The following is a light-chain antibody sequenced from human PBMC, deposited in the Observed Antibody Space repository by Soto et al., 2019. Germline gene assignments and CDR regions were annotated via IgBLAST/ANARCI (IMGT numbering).Light chain of an antibody. CDR3: QQYNSYST. CDR1: QSISSW. CDR2: DAS. J-gene: IGKJ1*01. Sequence: DIQMTQSPSTLSASVGDRVTITCRASQSISSWLAWYQQKPGKAPKLLIYDASSLESGVPSRFSGSGSGTEFTLTLSSRQPDDFATYYCQQYNSYSTFGQGTKVEIK. V-gene: IGKV1-5*01.